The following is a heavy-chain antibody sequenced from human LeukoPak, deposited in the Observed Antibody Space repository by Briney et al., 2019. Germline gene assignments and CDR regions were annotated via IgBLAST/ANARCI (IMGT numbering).Heavy chain of an antibody. D-gene: IGHD6-13*01. CDR2: ISGSSGVT. CDR1: GFTFRSYA. Sequence: PGGSLRLSCAASGFTFRSYAMNWVRQAPGKGLEWVSVISGSSGVTYYTDSVKGRFTISRDNSKNTLYLQMDSLRADDTAVYYCAKRGSAAGTYNWFDTWGRGTLVTVSS. CDR3: AKRGSAAGTYNWFDT. J-gene: IGHJ5*02. V-gene: IGHV3-23*01.